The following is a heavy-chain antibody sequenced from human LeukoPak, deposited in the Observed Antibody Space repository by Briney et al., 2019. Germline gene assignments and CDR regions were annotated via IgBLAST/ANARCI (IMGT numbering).Heavy chain of an antibody. CDR1: GFTINSYW. D-gene: IGHD6-13*01. CDR2: LNSDGSST. Sequence: GGSLRLSCAVSGFTINSYWMHWVRQTPGKGLVWVSRLNSDGSSTSYADSVRGRFTISRDNAKNTLYLQMNSLRGEDMAVYYCGRAPSAAGTIDYWGQGTLVTVSS. CDR3: GRAPSAAGTIDY. J-gene: IGHJ4*02. V-gene: IGHV3-74*01.